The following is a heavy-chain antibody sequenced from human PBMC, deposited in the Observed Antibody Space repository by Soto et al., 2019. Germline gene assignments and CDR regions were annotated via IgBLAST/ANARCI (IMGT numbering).Heavy chain of an antibody. J-gene: IGHJ4*02. D-gene: IGHD1-26*01. CDR1: GFRFSDYY. CDR2: TRNKASNYAS. V-gene: IGHV3-72*01. CDR3: ARDTGGSYDF. Sequence: PGGSLRLSCTASGFRFSDYYMDWVRQLPGKGLEWVGRTRNKASNYASEYAPSLKGKLTISRHVSEDSMFLHLNSLKIEDTAVYYCARDTGGSYDFWGQGALVTVSS.